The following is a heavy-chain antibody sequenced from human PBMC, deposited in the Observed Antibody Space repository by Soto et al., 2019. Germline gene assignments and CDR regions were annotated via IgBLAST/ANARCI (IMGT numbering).Heavy chain of an antibody. CDR1: GYTFTNYW. V-gene: IGHV5-51*01. D-gene: IGHD3-16*01. CDR3: VRPNFGALTHFDF. J-gene: IGHJ4*02. CDR2: IFPGDSDT. Sequence: PGESLKISCMAIGYTFTNYWIGWVRQTPGKGLEWMGIIFPGDSDTRYNPSFEGRVTVSADESISTAYLQWNTLKASDTAMYYCVRPNFGALTHFDFWGQGTLVTVSS.